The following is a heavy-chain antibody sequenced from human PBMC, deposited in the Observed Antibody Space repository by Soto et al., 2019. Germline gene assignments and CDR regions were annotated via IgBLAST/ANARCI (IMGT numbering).Heavy chain of an antibody. J-gene: IGHJ6*02. D-gene: IGHD3-3*01. V-gene: IGHV4-39*01. CDR1: GGSISSSSYY. CDR2: IYYSGST. Sequence: SETLSLTCTVSGGSISSSSYYWGWIRQPPGKGLEWIGSIYYSGSTYYNPSLKSRVTISVDTSKNQFSLKLSSVTAADTAVYYCARSADDFWSGYYHYYGMDVWGQGTTVTVSS. CDR3: ARSADDFWSGYYHYYGMDV.